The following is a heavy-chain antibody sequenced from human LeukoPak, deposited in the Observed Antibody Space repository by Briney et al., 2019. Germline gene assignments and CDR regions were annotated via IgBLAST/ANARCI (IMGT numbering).Heavy chain of an antibody. D-gene: IGHD3-22*01. Sequence: SETLSLTCTVSGGSISSHFWSWIRRPPGKGLEWIGSIYHSGSTYYNPSLKSRVTISVDTSKNQFSLKLSSVTAADTAVYYCARGNGYYDSSGSDYWGQGTLVTVSS. CDR2: IYHSGST. V-gene: IGHV4-38-2*02. J-gene: IGHJ4*02. CDR1: GGSISSHF. CDR3: ARGNGYYDSSGSDY.